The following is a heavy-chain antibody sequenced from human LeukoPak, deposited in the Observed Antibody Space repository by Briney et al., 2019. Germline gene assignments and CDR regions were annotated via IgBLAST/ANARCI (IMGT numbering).Heavy chain of an antibody. CDR2: MYYHGST. J-gene: IGHJ4*02. Sequence: PSETLSLTCTVSGGSISSSTYYWAWIRQPPGKGLEWIGSMYYHGSTNYNPSLKSRVTISVDTSKNQFSLKLSSVTAADTAVYYCARDRYGDSPYWGQGTLVTVSS. CDR1: GGSISSSTYY. D-gene: IGHD4-17*01. CDR3: ARDRYGDSPY. V-gene: IGHV4-39*07.